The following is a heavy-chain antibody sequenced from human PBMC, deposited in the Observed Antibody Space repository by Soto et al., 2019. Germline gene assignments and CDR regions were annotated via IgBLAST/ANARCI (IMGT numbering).Heavy chain of an antibody. CDR2: IYHTGST. J-gene: IGHJ4*02. V-gene: IGHV4-30-2*01. CDR1: GGSISSGSQS. CDR3: ARGPHRFGRTRAPDFFDY. Sequence: QLQLQESGSGLVKPSQTLSLTCAVSGGSISSGSQSWNWIRQPPGKGLEWIGYIYHTGSTYYNPSLKSRVTISVDRYKNHFSLKLSSVTAADTAVYYCARGPHRFGRTRAPDFFDYGGQGTLVTVSS. D-gene: IGHD1-7*01.